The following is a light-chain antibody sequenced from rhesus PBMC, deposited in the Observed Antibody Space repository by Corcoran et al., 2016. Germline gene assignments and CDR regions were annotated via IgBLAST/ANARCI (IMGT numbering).Light chain of an antibody. J-gene: IGKJ1*01. V-gene: IGKV1-44*03. CDR3: QQHYDDPWT. CDR2: AAS. Sequence: DIQMTQSPSALSASVGDRVTISCRTSENIYRDLAWYQQKPGKAPKLLIYAASGLQTGIPSRFSGSGSWTDFTLTICSLQTEDAMTYYCQQHYDDPWTFGQGTKVEI. CDR1: ENIYRD.